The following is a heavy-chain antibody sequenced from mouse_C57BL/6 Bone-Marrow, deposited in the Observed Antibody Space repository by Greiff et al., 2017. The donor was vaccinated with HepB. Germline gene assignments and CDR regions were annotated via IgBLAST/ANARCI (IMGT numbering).Heavy chain of an antibody. CDR3: TRPPHGYDRGNYAMDY. Sequence: EVKVEESGGGLVQPGGSMKLSCAASGFTFSDAWMDWVRQSPEKGLEWVAEIRNKANNHATYYAESVKGRFTISRDDSKSSVYLQMNSLRAEDTGIYYCTRPPHGYDRGNYAMDYWGQGTSVTVSS. V-gene: IGHV6-6*01. CDR2: IRNKANNHAT. D-gene: IGHD2-2*01. CDR1: GFTFSDAW. J-gene: IGHJ4*01.